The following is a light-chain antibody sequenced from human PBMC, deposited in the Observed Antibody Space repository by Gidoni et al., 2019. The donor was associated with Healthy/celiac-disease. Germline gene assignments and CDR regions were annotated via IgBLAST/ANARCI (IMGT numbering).Light chain of an antibody. J-gene: IGKJ2*01. CDR3: QQSYITPYT. V-gene: IGKV1-39*01. CDR1: QSITSS. CDR2: AAS. Sequence: DRVTITCRASQSITSSLNWYQQKPGKAPKLLIYAASSLLSGVPSRFSGSASGTDFTLTISSLQPEDSATYSCQQSYITPYTFXQXTNLEIK.